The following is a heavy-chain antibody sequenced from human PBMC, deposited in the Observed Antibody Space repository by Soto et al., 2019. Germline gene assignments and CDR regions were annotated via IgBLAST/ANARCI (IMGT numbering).Heavy chain of an antibody. CDR1: GYSFTSYW. Sequence: PGESLKISCKGSGYSFTSYWISWVRQMPGKGLEWMGRIDPSDSYTNYSPSFQGHVTISADKSISTAYLQWSSLKASDTAMYYCARLMGYCSSTSCLYYYYGMDVWGQGTTVTVSS. CDR2: IDPSDSYT. D-gene: IGHD2-2*01. J-gene: IGHJ6*02. CDR3: ARLMGYCSSTSCLYYYYGMDV. V-gene: IGHV5-10-1*01.